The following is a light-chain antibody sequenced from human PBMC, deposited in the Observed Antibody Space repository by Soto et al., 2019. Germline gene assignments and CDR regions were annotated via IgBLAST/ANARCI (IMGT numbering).Light chain of an antibody. V-gene: IGKV3-15*01. CDR2: GAS. CDR3: QQYNNWPRT. Sequence: EIVMPQSPATLSVSPGERATLSCRTSQSVSSALAWYHQKPGTAPRLLIYGASTRATGIPARFSGSGSGTEFTLTINGLQSEDFGVYYCQQYNNWPRTFGQGTKVDIK. J-gene: IGKJ1*01. CDR1: QSVSSA.